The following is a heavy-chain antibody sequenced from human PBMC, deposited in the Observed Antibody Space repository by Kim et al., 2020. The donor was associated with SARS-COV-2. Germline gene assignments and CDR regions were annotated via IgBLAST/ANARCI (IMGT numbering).Heavy chain of an antibody. Sequence: YAVSVKSRITINPDTSKNQFSLQLNSVTPEDTAVYYCARDRVFDYYGMDVWGHGTTVTVSS. V-gene: IGHV6-1*01. D-gene: IGHD6-13*01. CDR3: ARDRVFDYYGMDV. J-gene: IGHJ6*02.